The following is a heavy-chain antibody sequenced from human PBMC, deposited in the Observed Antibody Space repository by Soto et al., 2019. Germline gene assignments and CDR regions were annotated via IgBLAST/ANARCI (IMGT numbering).Heavy chain of an antibody. CDR3: ARHNKVRDNYYYYGMDV. V-gene: IGHV4-39*01. CDR1: GCSISSSSYY. CDR2: IYYSGST. J-gene: IGHJ6*02. D-gene: IGHD3-10*01. Sequence: SETLSLTCTVSGCSISSSSYYWGWIRQPPGKGLEWIGSIYYSGSTYYNPSLKSRVTISVDTSKNQFSLKLSSVTAADTAVYYCARHNKVRDNYYYYGMDVWGQGTTVT.